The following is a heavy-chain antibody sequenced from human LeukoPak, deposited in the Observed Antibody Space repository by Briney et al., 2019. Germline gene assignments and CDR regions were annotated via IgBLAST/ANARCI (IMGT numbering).Heavy chain of an antibody. CDR1: GFTFSSYW. Sequence: GGSLRLSCAASGFTFSSYWMSWVRQAPGKGLEWVANIKQDGSEKYYVDSVKGRFTISRDNVKNSLYLQMNSLRAEDTAVYYCARLPDDYGDYKYFQHWGQGTLVTVSS. J-gene: IGHJ1*01. CDR2: IKQDGSEK. V-gene: IGHV3-7*01. CDR3: ARLPDDYGDYKYFQH. D-gene: IGHD4-17*01.